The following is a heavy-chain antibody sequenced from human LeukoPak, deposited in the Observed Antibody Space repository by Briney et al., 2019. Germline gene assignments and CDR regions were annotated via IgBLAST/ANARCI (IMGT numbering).Heavy chain of an antibody. D-gene: IGHD4-17*01. V-gene: IGHV4-59*08. CDR3: ARALPTGYYGVDV. Sequence: SETLSLTCTVSGGSISSYYWSWIRQPPGKGLEWIGYIYYSGSTNYNPSLKSRVTISVDTSKNQFSLKLSSVTAADTAVYYCARALPTGYYGVDVWGQGTTVTVSS. J-gene: IGHJ6*02. CDR1: GGSISSYY. CDR2: IYYSGST.